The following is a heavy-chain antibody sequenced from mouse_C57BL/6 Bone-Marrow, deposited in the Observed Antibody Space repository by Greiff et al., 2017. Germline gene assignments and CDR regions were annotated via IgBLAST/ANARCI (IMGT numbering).Heavy chain of an antibody. CDR3: AREVTGIFFDY. D-gene: IGHD4-1*01. Sequence: EVQLQESGPGLVKPSQSLSLTCSVTGYSITSGYYWYWIRQFPGNKLEWMGYISYDGSNNYNPSLKNRISLTRDTSKNQFFLKLKSVTTEDTATYYCAREVTGIFFDYWGQGTTLTVSS. J-gene: IGHJ2*01. CDR1: GYSITSGYY. V-gene: IGHV3-6*01. CDR2: ISYDGSN.